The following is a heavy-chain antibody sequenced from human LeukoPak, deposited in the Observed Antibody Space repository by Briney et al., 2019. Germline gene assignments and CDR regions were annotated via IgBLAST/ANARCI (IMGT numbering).Heavy chain of an antibody. CDR2: IIPILGIA. CDR3: ARDISVYSWGYYTYGMDV. D-gene: IGHD1-1*01. Sequence: SVKVSCKASGVTFSSYAISWVRQAPGQGLEWMGRIIPILGIANYAQKFQGRVTITADKSTSTAYMELSSLRSEDTAVYYCARDISVYSWGYYTYGMDVWGQGTTVTVSS. V-gene: IGHV1-69*04. J-gene: IGHJ6*02. CDR1: GVTFSSYA.